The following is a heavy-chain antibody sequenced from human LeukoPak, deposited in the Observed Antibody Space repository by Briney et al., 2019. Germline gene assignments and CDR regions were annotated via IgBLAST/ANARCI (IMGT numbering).Heavy chain of an antibody. V-gene: IGHV3-74*01. D-gene: IGHD3-10*01. CDR3: AASPTYYYGSGTQGYYYYGMDV. CDR1: GFTFSSYW. CDR2: INSDGSST. J-gene: IGHJ6*04. Sequence: GGSLRLSCAASGFTFSSYWMHWVRQAPGKGLVWVSRINSDGSSTSYADSVKGRFTISRDNAKNTLYLQMNSLRAEDTAVYYCAASPTYYYGSGTQGYYYYGMDVWGKGTTVTVSS.